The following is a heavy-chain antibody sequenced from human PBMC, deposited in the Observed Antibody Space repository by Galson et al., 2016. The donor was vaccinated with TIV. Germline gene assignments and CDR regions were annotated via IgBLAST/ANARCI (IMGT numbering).Heavy chain of an antibody. CDR1: GGTLSNDP. V-gene: IGHV1-69*10. CDR3: ARLPPCGGDCYNFDR. J-gene: IGHJ4*02. CDR2: IIPIAGIS. Sequence: SVKVSCKASGGTLSNDPITWVRQAPGQGLEWMGGIIPIAGISDNSQKFQGRVSITADVSTKTVYMGLNSLRSEETAVFYFARLPPCGGDCYNFDRWGQGTLVTVSS. D-gene: IGHD2-21*02.